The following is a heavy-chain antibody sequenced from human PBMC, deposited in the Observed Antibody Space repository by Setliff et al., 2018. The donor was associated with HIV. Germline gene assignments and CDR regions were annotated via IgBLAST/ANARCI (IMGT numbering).Heavy chain of an antibody. CDR3: VGPDYEDPQGGQ. D-gene: IGHD3-22*01. CDR2: INRDGSAE. J-gene: IGHJ1*01. CDR1: GFAFNKFW. V-gene: IGHV3-7*03. Sequence: PGGSLRLSCAASGFAFNKFWMSWVRQAPGKGLEWLANINRDGSAEAYVGSVKGRFSISRDNAKNSVYLHMNSLRAADTAVYYCVGPDYEDPQGGQWGQGTLVTVSS.